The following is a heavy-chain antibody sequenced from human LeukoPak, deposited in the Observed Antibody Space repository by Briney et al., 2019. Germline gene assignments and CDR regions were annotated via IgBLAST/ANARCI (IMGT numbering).Heavy chain of an antibody. Sequence: GGSLRIPCAASGFTFSVYYMFWVRQAPGKGLVWVSNISPDATNSKYADFVEGRFTISRDNAKNTLYLQLNSLRVEDAAVYYCATGYRSAYSWDSWGQGTLVTVSS. J-gene: IGHJ4*02. CDR3: ATGYRSAYSWDS. D-gene: IGHD5-12*01. CDR2: ISPDATNS. CDR1: GFTFSVYY. V-gene: IGHV3-74*03.